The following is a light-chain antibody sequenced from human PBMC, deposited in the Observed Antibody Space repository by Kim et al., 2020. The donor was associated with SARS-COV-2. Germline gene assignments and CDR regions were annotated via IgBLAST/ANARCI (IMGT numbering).Light chain of an antibody. CDR2: GAS. V-gene: IGKV3-15*01. J-gene: IGKJ4*01. Sequence: EIVTTQSPATLSVSPGERATLSCRASQSVSSNLAWYQQKPGQAPRLLIYGASTRATGIPARFSGSGSGTKFTLTISSLQSEDFAVYYCQQYNNWPPLTFGGGTKLEI. CDR3: QQYNNWPPLT. CDR1: QSVSSN.